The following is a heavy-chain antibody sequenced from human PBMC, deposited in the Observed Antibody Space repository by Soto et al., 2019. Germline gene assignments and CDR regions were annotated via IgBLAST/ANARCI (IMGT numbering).Heavy chain of an antibody. CDR3: AKAHGDGAFDI. Sequence: EGSLRLYCADSGFTCSSYGMHWVRQAPGKGLEWVAVISYDGSNKYYADSVKGRFTISRDNSKNTLYLQMNSLRAEDTAVYYCAKAHGDGAFDIWGQGTMVTVSS. CDR2: ISYDGSNK. V-gene: IGHV3-30*18. CDR1: GFTCSSYG. J-gene: IGHJ3*02.